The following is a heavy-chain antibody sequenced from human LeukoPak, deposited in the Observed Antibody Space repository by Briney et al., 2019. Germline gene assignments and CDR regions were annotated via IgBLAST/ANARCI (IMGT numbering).Heavy chain of an antibody. Sequence: AASVKVSCKASGGTFSSYAISWVRQAPGQGLEWMGGIIPIFGTANYAQKFQGRVTMTTDTSTSTAYMELRSLRSDDTAVYYCARLKFSGQYSSSWYFTYYFDYWGQGTLVTVSS. D-gene: IGHD6-13*01. CDR2: IIPIFGTA. CDR1: GGTFSSYA. CDR3: ARLKFSGQYSSSWYFTYYFDY. J-gene: IGHJ4*02. V-gene: IGHV1-69*05.